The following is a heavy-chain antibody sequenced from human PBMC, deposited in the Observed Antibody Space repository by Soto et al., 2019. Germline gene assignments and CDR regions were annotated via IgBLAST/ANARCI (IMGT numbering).Heavy chain of an antibody. V-gene: IGHV3-48*02. Sequence: EAHLVESGGGLVQPGGSLRLSCAASGFNFSDNPMNWVRLAPGKGLEWVSHIRSDGTNIYYADSVKGRFTISRDNAKNSLYLQMNSLRDEETAIYYCVRDHEFAFDTWGQGTLVTVSS. CDR1: GFNFSDNP. J-gene: IGHJ4*02. CDR2: IRSDGTNI. CDR3: VRDHEFAFDT.